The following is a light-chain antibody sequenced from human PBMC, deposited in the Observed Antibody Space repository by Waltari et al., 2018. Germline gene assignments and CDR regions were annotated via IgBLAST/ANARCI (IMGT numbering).Light chain of an antibody. CDR2: DAS. V-gene: IGKV3-11*01. J-gene: IGKJ4*01. Sequence: EIVLTQSPATLSLSPGERATLSCRASQSVSSSLAWYQQKGGQAPRLLIYDASHRAAGIPARFSGSGSGTDFTLTISSLEPEDFTVYYCQHRSNWPSLTFGGGTKVEI. CDR3: QHRSNWPSLT. CDR1: QSVSSS.